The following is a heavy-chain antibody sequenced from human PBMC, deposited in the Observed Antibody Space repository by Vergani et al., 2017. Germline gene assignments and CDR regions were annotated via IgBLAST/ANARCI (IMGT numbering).Heavy chain of an antibody. CDR3: AKGGHGGSGWYAPFGP. D-gene: IGHD6-19*01. V-gene: IGHV3-30*18. CDR2: ISDDGSNK. Sequence: QVQLVESGGGVVQPGRSLRLSCAASGFTFSSYGMHWVRQAPGKGLEWVAVISDDGSNKYYADSGKGRFTISRDNSKNTLYLQMNSLRAEDTAVYYCAKGGHGGSGWYAPFGPWGQGTLVTVSS. J-gene: IGHJ5*02. CDR1: GFTFSSYG.